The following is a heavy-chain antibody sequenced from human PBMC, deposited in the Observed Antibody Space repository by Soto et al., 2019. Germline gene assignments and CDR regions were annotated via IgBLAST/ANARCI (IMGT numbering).Heavy chain of an antibody. D-gene: IGHD2-2*01. Sequence: GGSLRLSCEASGFSFGSYSMNWVRQAPGKGLEWVSFISGRGTTTYYADSVKGRFTVSRDNAKNSLSLEVNSLRDEDTAVYYCARLGYCSSATCKYYFYYYGMDVWGQGTTVTVSS. V-gene: IGHV3-48*02. CDR2: ISGRGTTT. CDR1: GFSFGSYS. J-gene: IGHJ6*02. CDR3: ARLGYCSSATCKYYFYYYGMDV.